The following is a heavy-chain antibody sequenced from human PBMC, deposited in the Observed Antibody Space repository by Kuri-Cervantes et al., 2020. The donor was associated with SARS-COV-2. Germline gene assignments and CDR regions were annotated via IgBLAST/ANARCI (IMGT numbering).Heavy chain of an antibody. CDR2: IYPGDSDT. CDR1: GYSFTSYW. V-gene: IGHV5-51*01. CDR3: ARAMEYYDSSGYAQNDAFDI. J-gene: IGHJ3*02. Sequence: KVSCRGSGYSFTSYWIGWVRQMPGKGLEWMGIIYPGDSDTRYSPSFQGQVTISADKSISTAYLQWSSLKASDTAMYFCARAMEYYDSSGYAQNDAFDIWGQGTMVTVSS. D-gene: IGHD3-22*01.